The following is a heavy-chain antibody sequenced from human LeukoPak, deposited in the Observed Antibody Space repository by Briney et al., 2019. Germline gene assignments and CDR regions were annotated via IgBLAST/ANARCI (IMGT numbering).Heavy chain of an antibody. Sequence: PAGTLRLSCAASGCTFSSYDWSWVRQAPGKGLEWVGAISGSGGSTYYADSVKGRFTISRDNSKNTLYLQMNSLRAEDTAVYYCAKNSGYSSSWYEDYFDYWGQGTLVTVSS. CDR1: GCTFSSYD. J-gene: IGHJ4*02. CDR2: ISGSGGST. D-gene: IGHD6-13*01. CDR3: AKNSGYSSSWYEDYFDY. V-gene: IGHV3-23*01.